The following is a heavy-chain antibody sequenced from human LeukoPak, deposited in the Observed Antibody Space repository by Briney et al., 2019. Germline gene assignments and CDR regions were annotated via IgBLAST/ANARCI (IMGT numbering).Heavy chain of an antibody. CDR1: GGSISSSSYY. CDR2: IYYSGST. CDR3: ASRVDSMVPIDY. V-gene: IGHV4-39*01. D-gene: IGHD3-10*01. J-gene: IGHJ4*02. Sequence: SETLSLTCTVSGGSISSSSYYWGWIRQPPGKGLEWIGSIYYSGSTYYNPSLKSRVTTSVDTSKNQFSLKLSSVTAADTTVYYCASRVDSMVPIDYWGQGTLVTVSS.